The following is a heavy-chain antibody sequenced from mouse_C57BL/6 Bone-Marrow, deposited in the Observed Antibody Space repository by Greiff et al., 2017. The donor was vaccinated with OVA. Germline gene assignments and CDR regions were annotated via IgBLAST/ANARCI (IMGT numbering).Heavy chain of an antibody. CDR3: TGPKITTVPMDY. CDR2: IRLKSDNYAT. V-gene: IGHV6-3*01. CDR1: GFTFSNYW. J-gene: IGHJ4*01. Sequence: DVMLVESGGGLVQPGGSMKLSCVASGFTFSNYWMNWVRQSPEKGLEWVAQIRLKSDNYATHYAESVKGRFTISRDDSKSSVYLQMNNLRAEDTGIYYCTGPKITTVPMDYWGQGTSVTVSS. D-gene: IGHD1-1*01.